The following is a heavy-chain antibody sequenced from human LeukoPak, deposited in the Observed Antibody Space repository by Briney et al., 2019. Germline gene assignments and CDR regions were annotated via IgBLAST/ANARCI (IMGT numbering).Heavy chain of an antibody. CDR2: IYPGDSDT. V-gene: IGHV5-51*01. Sequence: GESLKISCKGSGYSFTSYWIDWVRQMPGKGLEWMGSIYPGDSDTRYSPSFQGHVTIPADKSISTAYLQWSSLKASDTAMYYCARSYSSSWAGFDPWGQGTLVTVSS. D-gene: IGHD6-13*01. J-gene: IGHJ5*02. CDR3: ARSYSSSWAGFDP. CDR1: GYSFTSYW.